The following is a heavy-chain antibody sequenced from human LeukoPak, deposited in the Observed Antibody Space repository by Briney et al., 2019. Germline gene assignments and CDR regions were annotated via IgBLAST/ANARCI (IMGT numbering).Heavy chain of an antibody. V-gene: IGHV3-7*01. CDR3: ARERQNKDFWSGGDY. Sequence: PGGSLRLSCAASGFTFSDHYMDWVRQAPGKGLEWVAEIIQDGSGKYYGDSVKGRFTISRDNAKNSVYLQMNSLRAEDTAVYYCARERQNKDFWSGGDYWGQGTLVTVSS. CDR1: GFTFSDHY. CDR2: IIQDGSGK. D-gene: IGHD3-3*01. J-gene: IGHJ4*02.